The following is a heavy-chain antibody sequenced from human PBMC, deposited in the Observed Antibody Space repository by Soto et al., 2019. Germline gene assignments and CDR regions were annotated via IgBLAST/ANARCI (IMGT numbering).Heavy chain of an antibody. J-gene: IGHJ4*02. CDR2: IYYSGST. Sequence: SETLSLTCTVSGGSISSGGYYWSWIRQHPGKGLEWIGYIYYSGSTYYNPSLKSRVTISVDTSKNQFSLKLSSVTAADTAVYYCARGYPWYSGSYYGESSWYYFDYWGQGTLVTVSS. CDR1: GGSISSGGYY. V-gene: IGHV4-31*03. CDR3: ARGYPWYSGSYYGESSWYYFDY. D-gene: IGHD1-26*01.